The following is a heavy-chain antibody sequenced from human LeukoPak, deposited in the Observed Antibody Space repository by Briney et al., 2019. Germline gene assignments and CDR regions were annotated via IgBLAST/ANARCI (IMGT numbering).Heavy chain of an antibody. D-gene: IGHD5-18*01. CDR3: ARLSLGYSYGSNWFDP. CDR1: GYTFTSYG. Sequence: ASVKVSCKASGYTFTSYGISWVRQAPGQGLEWMGWISAYNGNTNYAQKLQGRVTMTTDTSTSTAYMELRSLRSDDTAVYYCARLSLGYSYGSNWFDPWGQGTLVTVSS. CDR2: ISAYNGNT. V-gene: IGHV1-18*01. J-gene: IGHJ5*02.